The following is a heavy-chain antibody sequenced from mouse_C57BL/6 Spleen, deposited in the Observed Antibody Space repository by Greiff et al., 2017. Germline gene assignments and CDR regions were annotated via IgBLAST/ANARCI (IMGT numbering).Heavy chain of an antibody. D-gene: IGHD1-1*01. CDR1: GYAFTNYL. Sequence: QVQLKQSGAELVRPGTSVKVSCKASGYAFTNYLIEWVKQRPGQGLEWIGVINPGSGGTNYNEKFKGKATLTADKSSSTAYMQLSSLTSEDSAVYFCARSYYGSIPYYFDYWGQGTTLTVSS. CDR2: INPGSGGT. V-gene: IGHV1-54*01. CDR3: ARSYYGSIPYYFDY. J-gene: IGHJ2*01.